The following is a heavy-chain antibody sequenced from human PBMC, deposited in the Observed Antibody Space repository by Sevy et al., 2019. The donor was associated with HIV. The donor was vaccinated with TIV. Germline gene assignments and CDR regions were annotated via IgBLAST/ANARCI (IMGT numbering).Heavy chain of an antibody. J-gene: IGHJ6*02. CDR1: GYTFTTYD. D-gene: IGHD2-2*01. Sequence: ASVKVSCKASGYTFTTYDINWVRQATGQGLEWMGWMNPNSGNTGYAQKFQGRVTMTRNTSIETAYMELSSLRSEDTAVYYCARFLSTSYYHYHAMDVRGQGTTVTVSS. V-gene: IGHV1-8*01. CDR2: MNPNSGNT. CDR3: ARFLSTSYYHYHAMDV.